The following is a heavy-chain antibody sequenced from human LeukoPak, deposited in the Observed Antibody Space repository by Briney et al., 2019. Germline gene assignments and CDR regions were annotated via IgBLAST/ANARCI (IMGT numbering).Heavy chain of an antibody. Sequence: PGGSLRLSCTASGFTFGDYVMSWVRQAPGKGLEWVGFIRSKAYGGTTKNAASVKGRFTISRDDSRSIAYLQMNSLKTEDTAVYCCTRRYNYDSSGYYYVRDAFDIWGQGTMVTVSS. J-gene: IGHJ3*02. V-gene: IGHV3-49*04. D-gene: IGHD3-22*01. CDR1: GFTFGDYV. CDR3: TRRYNYDSSGYYYVRDAFDI. CDR2: IRSKAYGGTT.